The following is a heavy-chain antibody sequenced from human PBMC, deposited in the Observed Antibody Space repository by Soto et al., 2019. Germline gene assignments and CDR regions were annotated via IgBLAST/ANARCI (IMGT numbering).Heavy chain of an antibody. CDR3: TSPSGALNGAFDI. J-gene: IGHJ3*02. CDR1: GFTFGDYA. Sequence: GGSLRLSCTASGFTFGDYAMSWFRQAPGKGLEWVGFIRSKAYGGTTEYAASVKGRFTISRDDSKSLAYLQMNSLKTEDTAVYYCTSPSGALNGAFDIWGQGTMVTVSS. CDR2: IRSKAYGGTT. D-gene: IGHD6-25*01. V-gene: IGHV3-49*03.